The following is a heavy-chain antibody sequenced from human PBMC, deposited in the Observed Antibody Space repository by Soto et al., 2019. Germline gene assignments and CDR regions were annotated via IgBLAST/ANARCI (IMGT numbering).Heavy chain of an antibody. CDR2: ISAYNGNT. J-gene: IGHJ6*03. CDR3: ARGYSGESFLSYYYMDV. CDR1: GYTFMSYG. D-gene: IGHD5-12*01. Sequence: QVQLVQSGAEVKKPGASVKVSCKASGYTFMSYGISWVRQAPGQGLEWMGWISAYNGNTHYAQKLQGRVTMTTDTSTSVAYMEMRRLRSDDTAVWFCARGYSGESFLSYYYMDVLGTGTTVPVSS. V-gene: IGHV1-18*01.